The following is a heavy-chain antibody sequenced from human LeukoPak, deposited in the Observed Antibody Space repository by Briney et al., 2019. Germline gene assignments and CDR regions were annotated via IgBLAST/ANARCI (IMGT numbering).Heavy chain of an antibody. Sequence: ASVKVSCKASGYTFTGYYMHWVRQAPGQGLEWIGWINPNSGGTNNAQKFQGRVTMTRDTSISTAYMELSTLRSDDTAVYYCARGSAEKDYDSSGFDHWGQGTLVTVSS. D-gene: IGHD3-22*01. CDR1: GYTFTGYY. CDR3: ARGSAEKDYDSSGFDH. J-gene: IGHJ4*02. V-gene: IGHV1-2*02. CDR2: INPNSGGT.